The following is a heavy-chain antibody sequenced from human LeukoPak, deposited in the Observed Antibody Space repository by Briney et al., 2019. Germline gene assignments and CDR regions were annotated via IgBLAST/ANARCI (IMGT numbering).Heavy chain of an antibody. CDR2: IYHSGST. Sequence: SETLSLTCTISGYSISSGYYWGWIRQPPGKGLEWIGSIYHSGSTYYNPSLKSRVTISVDTTKNQFSLKLSSVTAADTAVYYCARGWFGDAFDIWGQGTMVTVSS. D-gene: IGHD3-10*01. J-gene: IGHJ3*02. CDR1: GYSISSGYY. V-gene: IGHV4-38-2*02. CDR3: ARGWFGDAFDI.